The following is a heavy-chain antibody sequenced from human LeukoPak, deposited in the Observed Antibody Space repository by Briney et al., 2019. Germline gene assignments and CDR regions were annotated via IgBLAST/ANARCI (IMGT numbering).Heavy chain of an antibody. Sequence: ASVKVSCKASGYTFTGYYMHWVRQAPGQGLEWMGWINPNSGGTNYAQKFQGRVTMTRDTSISTAYMELSRLRSDDTAVYYCAREASYYYDSNYYFDYWGQGTLVTVSS. V-gene: IGHV1-2*02. J-gene: IGHJ4*02. CDR2: INPNSGGT. CDR1: GYTFTGYY. CDR3: AREASYYYDSNYYFDY. D-gene: IGHD3-22*01.